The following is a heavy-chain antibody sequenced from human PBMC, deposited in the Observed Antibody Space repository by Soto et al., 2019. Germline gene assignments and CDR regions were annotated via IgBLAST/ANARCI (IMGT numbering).Heavy chain of an antibody. CDR1: GYTFTIYG. V-gene: IGHV1-18*01. Sequence: GASVKVSCTASGYTFTIYGISWVRQAPGQGLEWMGWISAYNGNTNYAQKLQGRVTMTTDTSTSTAYMELRSLRSDDTAVYYCARDAIPRIAVAGYNWFDPWGQGTLVTVSS. J-gene: IGHJ5*02. CDR2: ISAYNGNT. CDR3: ARDAIPRIAVAGYNWFDP. D-gene: IGHD6-19*01.